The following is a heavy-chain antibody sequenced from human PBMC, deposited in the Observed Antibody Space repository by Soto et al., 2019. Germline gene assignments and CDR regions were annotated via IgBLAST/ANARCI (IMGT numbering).Heavy chain of an antibody. V-gene: IGHV6-1*01. D-gene: IGHD2-15*01. CDR2: TYYRSKWYN. CDR1: GDSVSSNSAA. CDR3: VKDQGRAWYFEY. J-gene: IGHJ4*02. Sequence: QTLSLTCAISGDSVSSNSAAWNWIRQSPSRGLEWLGRTYYRSKWYNDYAVSVKSRITINPDTSKNQFSLQLNSVTPEDTAIYYCVKDQGRAWYFEYWGRGTLVTVSS.